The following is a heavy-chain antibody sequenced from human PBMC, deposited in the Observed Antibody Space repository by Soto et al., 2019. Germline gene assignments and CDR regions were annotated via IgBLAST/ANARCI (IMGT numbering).Heavy chain of an antibody. Sequence: QVQLVESGGGVVQPGRSLRLSCAASGFTFSSYGMHWVRQAPGKGLEWVAVIWYDGSNKYYADSVKGRFTISRDNSKNTLYLQMNSLRAEDTAVYYCARDIVPVPMVRGVTFDYWGQGTLVTVSS. CDR2: IWYDGSNK. CDR3: ARDIVPVPMVRGVTFDY. D-gene: IGHD3-10*01. CDR1: GFTFSSYG. J-gene: IGHJ4*02. V-gene: IGHV3-33*01.